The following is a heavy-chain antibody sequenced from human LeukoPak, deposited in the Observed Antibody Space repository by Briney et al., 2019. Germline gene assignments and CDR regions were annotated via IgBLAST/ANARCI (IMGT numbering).Heavy chain of an antibody. CDR3: ASMVGATFGGYYFDY. Sequence: SQTLSLTCTVSGDSISSGDYYWSWIRQPAGKGLEWIGRISSSGSTNYNPSLKSRVTISVDTSKNQFSLKLSSVTAADTAVYYCASMVGATFGGYYFDYWGQGTLVTVSS. D-gene: IGHD1-26*01. V-gene: IGHV4-61*02. CDR2: ISSSGST. CDR1: GDSISSGDYY. J-gene: IGHJ4*02.